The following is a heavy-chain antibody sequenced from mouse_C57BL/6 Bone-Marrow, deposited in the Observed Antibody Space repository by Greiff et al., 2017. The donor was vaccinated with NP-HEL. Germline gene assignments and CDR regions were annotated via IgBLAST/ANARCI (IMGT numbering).Heavy chain of an antibody. CDR3: ARCLITKIAY. CDR1: GYTFTSYG. D-gene: IGHD1-1*01. CDR2: IYPRSGNT. V-gene: IGHV1-81*01. J-gene: IGHJ3*01. Sequence: SGAELARPGASVKLSCKASGYTFTSYGISWVKQRTGQGLEWIGEIYPRSGNTYYNEKFKGKATLTADKSSSTAYMELRSLTSEDSAVYFCARCLITKIAYWGQGTLVTVSA.